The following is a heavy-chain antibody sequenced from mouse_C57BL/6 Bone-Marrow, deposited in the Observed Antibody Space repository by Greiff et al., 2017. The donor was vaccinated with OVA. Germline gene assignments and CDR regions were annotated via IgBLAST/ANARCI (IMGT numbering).Heavy chain of an antibody. D-gene: IGHD3-2*02. V-gene: IGHV1-81*01. CDR3: ARGAAQTLLDY. CDR1: GYTFTSYG. J-gene: IGHJ2*01. CDR2: IYPRSGNT. Sequence: VQLQQSGAELARPGASVKLSCKASGYTFTSYGISWVKQRTGQGLEWIGEIYPRSGNTYYNEKFKGKATLTADKSSSTAYMELRSLTSEDSAVYFCARGAAQTLLDYWGQGTTLTVSS.